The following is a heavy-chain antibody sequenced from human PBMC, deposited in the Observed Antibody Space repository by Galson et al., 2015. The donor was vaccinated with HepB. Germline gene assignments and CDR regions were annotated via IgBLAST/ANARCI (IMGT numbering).Heavy chain of an antibody. Sequence: SLRLSCAALGFTFSSYGMHWVRQAPGKGLEWLAVIWYDGNNKYYAGSVKGRFTISRDNSKNTLYLQMNSLRAEDTAVYYCARDRGGTYLVDGMDVWGQGTTVTVSS. CDR2: IWYDGNNK. D-gene: IGHD1-26*01. CDR1: GFTFSSYG. J-gene: IGHJ6*02. V-gene: IGHV3-33*01. CDR3: ARDRGGTYLVDGMDV.